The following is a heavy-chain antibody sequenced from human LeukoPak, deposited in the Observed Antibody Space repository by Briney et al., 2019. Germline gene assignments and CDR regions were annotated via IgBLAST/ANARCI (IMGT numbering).Heavy chain of an antibody. V-gene: IGHV3-23*01. J-gene: IGHJ4*02. CDR3: AKWRASYGGYEWYFDY. CDR1: GFTFSSYA. Sequence: GGSLRLSCAASGFTFSSYAMSWVRQAPGKGLEWVSAISGSGGSTYYADSMKGRFTISRDNSKNTLYLQMNSLRAEDTAVYYCAKWRASYGGYEWYFDYWGQGTLVTVSS. CDR2: ISGSGGST. D-gene: IGHD5-12*01.